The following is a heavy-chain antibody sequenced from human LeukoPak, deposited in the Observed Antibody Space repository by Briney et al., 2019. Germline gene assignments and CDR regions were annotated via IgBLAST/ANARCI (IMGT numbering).Heavy chain of an antibody. CDR3: ARVANYYDGGGYYFLDY. CDR2: IYYTGDT. Sequence: SETLSLTCTVSGGSISSYYWSWIRQPPGKGLVWIGYIYYTGDTSYSPSLKSRVTISVDTSKNQFSLKLSSVTAADTAVYYCARVANYYDGGGYYFLDYWGLGTLVSVSS. CDR1: GGSISSYY. D-gene: IGHD3-22*01. J-gene: IGHJ4*02. V-gene: IGHV4-59*01.